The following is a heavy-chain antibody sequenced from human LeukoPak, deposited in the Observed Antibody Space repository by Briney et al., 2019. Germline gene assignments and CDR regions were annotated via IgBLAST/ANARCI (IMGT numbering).Heavy chain of an antibody. Sequence: SETLSLTCTVSGGSISSSSYYWGWIRQPPGKGLEWIGRIYYSRSTYYNPSLQSRVTISVDTSKNQFSLKLSSVTAADTAVYYCARATQWLVTSFDYWGQGTLVTVSS. CDR1: GGSISSSSYY. D-gene: IGHD6-19*01. CDR2: IYYSRST. V-gene: IGHV4-39*07. J-gene: IGHJ4*02. CDR3: ARATQWLVTSFDY.